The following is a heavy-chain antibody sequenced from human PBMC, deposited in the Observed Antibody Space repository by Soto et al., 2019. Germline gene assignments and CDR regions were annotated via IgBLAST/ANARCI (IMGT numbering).Heavy chain of an antibody. CDR3: ARETGYCSGGSCYPNWFDP. Sequence: SETLSLTCTVSGGSISSYYWSWIRQPPGKGLEWIGYIYYSGSTNYNPSLKSRVTISVDTSKNQFSLKLSSVTAADTAVYYCARETGYCSGGSCYPNWFDPWGQGTLVTVSS. CDR2: IYYSGST. CDR1: GGSISSYY. D-gene: IGHD2-15*01. V-gene: IGHV4-59*01. J-gene: IGHJ5*02.